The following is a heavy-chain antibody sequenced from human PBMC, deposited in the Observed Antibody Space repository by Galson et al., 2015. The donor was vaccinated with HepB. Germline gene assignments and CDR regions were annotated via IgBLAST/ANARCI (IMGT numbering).Heavy chain of an antibody. D-gene: IGHD3-16*01. CDR2: INGRGSTR. CDR1: GFIFRHHA. V-gene: IGHV3-23*01. CDR3: VKEGSWFGGDWFDP. J-gene: IGHJ5*02. Sequence: SLRLSCAGSGFIFRHHAMAWIRQAPGKGLEWVSGINGRGSTRSYSDAVKGRFSISRDNSKDTVFLQMDNLRAEYTAVYYCVKEGSWFGGDWFDPWGQGALVTVS.